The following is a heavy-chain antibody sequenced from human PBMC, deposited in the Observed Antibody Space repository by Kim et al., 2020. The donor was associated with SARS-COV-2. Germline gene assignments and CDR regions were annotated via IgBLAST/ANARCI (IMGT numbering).Heavy chain of an antibody. D-gene: IGHD6-6*01. Sequence: SHTPSLKRRVTIPVDTSKNQFSLKLSSVTAADTAVYYCAMQSIAARAFDYWGQGTLVTVSS. CDR3: AMQSIAARAFDY. J-gene: IGHJ4*02. V-gene: IGHV4-39*01.